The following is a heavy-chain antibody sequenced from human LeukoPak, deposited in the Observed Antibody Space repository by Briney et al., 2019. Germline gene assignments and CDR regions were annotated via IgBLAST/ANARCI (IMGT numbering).Heavy chain of an antibody. V-gene: IGHV1-2*02. J-gene: IGHJ4*02. CDR1: GYTFTGYY. CDR2: INPNSGGT. D-gene: IGHD2-2*02. CDR3: ARFVVPAAIGVTADY. Sequence: GASVKVSCKASGYTFTGYYMHWVRQAPGQGLEWMGWINPNSGGTNYAQKFQGRDTMTRDTSISTAYMALSRLRSDDTAVYYCARFVVPAAIGVTADYWGQGTLVTVSS.